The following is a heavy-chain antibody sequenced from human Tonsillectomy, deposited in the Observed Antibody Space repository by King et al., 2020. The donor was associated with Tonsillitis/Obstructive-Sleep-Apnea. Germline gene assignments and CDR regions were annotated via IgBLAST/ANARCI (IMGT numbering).Heavy chain of an antibody. J-gene: IGHJ4*02. CDR3: ARGILIAVAFAY. V-gene: IGHV4-34*01. D-gene: IGHD6-19*01. Sequence: VQLQQWGAGLLKPSETLSLTCAVYGGSFSGYYWSWIRQPPGKGLEWIGEINHGGSTNYNPSLKSRVTISVDTSKNQFSLNLNSVTAADTAVYYCARGILIAVAFAYWGEGTLVTVSS. CDR2: INHGGST. CDR1: GGSFSGYY.